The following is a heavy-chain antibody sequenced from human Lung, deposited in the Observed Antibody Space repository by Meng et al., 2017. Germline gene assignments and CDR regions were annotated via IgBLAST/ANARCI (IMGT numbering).Heavy chain of an antibody. CDR1: GFYFNNAW. CDR3: TWDDKAVSDY. V-gene: IGHV3-15*01. D-gene: IGHD1-26*01. CDR2: IKSNTDGGTA. J-gene: IGHJ4*02. Sequence: VYLVELGGDLVKAGGSLRLSCAASGFYFNNAWMSWVRQAPGKGLEWVGRIKSNTDGGTAEYAAPVTGRFTISRDDSKSTLYLQMSGLRIDDTGVYYCTWDDKAVSDYWGQGTLVTVSS.